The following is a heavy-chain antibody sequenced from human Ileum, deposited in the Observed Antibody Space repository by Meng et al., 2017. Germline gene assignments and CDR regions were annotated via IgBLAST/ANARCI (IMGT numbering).Heavy chain of an antibody. J-gene: IGHJ3*02. CDR2: IKEDGTYT. CDR3: ARDPAHGAFDI. CDR1: GFTFSRSW. V-gene: IGHV3-7*01. Sequence: GESLKISCAASGFTFSRSWMTWLRQTPEKGLELVANIKEDGTYTNYVDSAKGRFTISRDNAKNSVYLQMNSLRADDTAVYYCARDPAHGAFDIWGQGTMVTVSS.